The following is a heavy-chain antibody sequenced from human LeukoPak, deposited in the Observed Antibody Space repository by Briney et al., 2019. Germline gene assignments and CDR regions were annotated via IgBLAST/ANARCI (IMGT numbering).Heavy chain of an antibody. Sequence: SETLSLTCTVSGASISSYYWSWIRQPPGKGLEWLGYIYYSGSTNYNPSLKSRVTISVDTSKNQFSLKLSSVTAADTAVYYCARDRYDYYDSSGYPQGYFDYWGQGTLVTVSS. D-gene: IGHD3-22*01. V-gene: IGHV4-59*01. CDR2: IYYSGST. CDR3: ARDRYDYYDSSGYPQGYFDY. J-gene: IGHJ4*02. CDR1: GASISSYY.